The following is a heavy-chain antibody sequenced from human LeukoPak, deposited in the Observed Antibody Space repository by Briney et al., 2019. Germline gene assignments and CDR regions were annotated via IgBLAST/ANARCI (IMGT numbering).Heavy chain of an antibody. CDR3: ARGPPLDY. CDR1: GFTFSDYD. CDR2: ISVSGSYI. V-gene: IGHV3-21*01. Sequence: GGSLRLSCAASGFTFSDYDMNWVRQAPGKGLEWVSSISVSGSYISYADSVKGRFTISRDNAKNSLYLQMSSLRAEDTAVYYCARGPPLDYWGQGILVTVSS. J-gene: IGHJ4*02.